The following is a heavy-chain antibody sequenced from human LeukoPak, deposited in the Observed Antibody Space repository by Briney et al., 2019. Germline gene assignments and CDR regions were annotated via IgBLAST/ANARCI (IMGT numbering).Heavy chain of an antibody. CDR3: ARSGGYDYGGVDY. D-gene: IGHD5-12*01. J-gene: IGHJ4*02. CDR1: GYSFTSYW. CDR2: IYPGDSDT. V-gene: IGHV5-51*01. Sequence: GESLKISCKGSGYSFTSYWIGWGRPMPGKGLGWRGIIYPGDSDTRYSPSFQGQVTISADKSISTAYLQWSSLKASDTAMYYCARSGGYDYGGVDYWGQGTLVTVSS.